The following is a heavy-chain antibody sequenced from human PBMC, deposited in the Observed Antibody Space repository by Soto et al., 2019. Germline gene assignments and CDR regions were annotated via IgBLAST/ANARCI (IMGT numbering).Heavy chain of an antibody. D-gene: IGHD3-10*01. Sequence: QVPLVQSGAEVKKPGSSVRVSCKASGGSFNSYTFNWVRQAPGQGLEWMGRIIPFANIANYAQAFEDRVTISADSSATTVYMELRSLTSDDTAVYYCARDKAVMNAAINMAYWGQGTLVAVSS. CDR1: GGSFNSYT. J-gene: IGHJ4*01. V-gene: IGHV1-69*08. CDR2: IIPFANIA. CDR3: ARDKAVMNAAINMAY.